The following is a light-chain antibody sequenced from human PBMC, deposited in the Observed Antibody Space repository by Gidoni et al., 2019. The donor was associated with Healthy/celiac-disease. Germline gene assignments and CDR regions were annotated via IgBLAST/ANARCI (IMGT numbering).Light chain of an antibody. CDR2: DAS. Sequence: DIQMTQSPSPLSASVGDRVTITCQASQDISNYLNWYQQKPGKAPKLLIYDASSLETGVPSRFSGSGSGTDFTFTISSLQPEDIATYYCQQYDNLPYTFGQXTKLEIK. CDR3: QQYDNLPYT. V-gene: IGKV1-33*01. CDR1: QDISNY. J-gene: IGKJ2*01.